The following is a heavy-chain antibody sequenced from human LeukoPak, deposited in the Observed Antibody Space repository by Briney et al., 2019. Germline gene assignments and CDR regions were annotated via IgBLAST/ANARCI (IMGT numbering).Heavy chain of an antibody. V-gene: IGHV4-34*01. J-gene: IGHJ6*02. CDR2: INHSGST. CDR1: GGSFSGYY. Sequence: PSETLSLTCAVYGGSFSGYYWSWIRQPPGKGLEWIGEINHSGSTNYNPSLKSRVTISVDTSKNQFSLKLSSVTAADTAVYYCARVTRGVLMVYGPDDYYYYGMDVWGQGTTVTVSS. CDR3: ARVTRGVLMVYGPDDYYYYGMDV. D-gene: IGHD2-8*01.